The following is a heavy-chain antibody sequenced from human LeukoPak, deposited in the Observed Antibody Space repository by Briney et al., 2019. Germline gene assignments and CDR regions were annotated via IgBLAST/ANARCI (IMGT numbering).Heavy chain of an antibody. CDR1: GGSISSGGYS. Sequence: PSQTLSLTCAVSGGSISSGGYSWSWIRQPPGKGLEWIGYINHSGSTNYNPSLKSRVTISVDTSKNQFSLKLSSVTAADTAVYYCARGGKGDIWFGELLNRYYYYGMDVWGQGTTVTVSS. CDR3: ARGGKGDIWFGELLNRYYYYGMDV. V-gene: IGHV4-30-2*01. D-gene: IGHD3-10*01. CDR2: INHSGST. J-gene: IGHJ6*02.